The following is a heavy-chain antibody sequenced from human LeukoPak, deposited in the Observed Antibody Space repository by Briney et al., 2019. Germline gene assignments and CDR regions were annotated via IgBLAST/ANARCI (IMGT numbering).Heavy chain of an antibody. CDR3: TRDGVWGSYRPFDY. D-gene: IGHD3-16*02. CDR1: GGSIGSYY. CDR2: IYTSGST. Sequence: SETLSLTCTVSGGSIGSYYWSWIRQPAGKGLEWIGRIYTSGSTYYNPSLKSRVTMSIDTSENQFSLKLSSVTAADTAMYYCTRDGVWGSYRPFDYWGQGTLVTVSS. V-gene: IGHV4-4*07. J-gene: IGHJ4*02.